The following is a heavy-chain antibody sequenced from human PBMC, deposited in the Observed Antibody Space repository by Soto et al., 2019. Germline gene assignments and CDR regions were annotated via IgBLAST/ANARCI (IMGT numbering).Heavy chain of an antibody. D-gene: IGHD2-2*01. CDR3: ATYQGTCSRTNCYGAFDI. V-gene: IGHV4-34*01. CDR2: IKHSGSP. J-gene: IGHJ3*02. Sequence: SETLSLTSAVYGGSLRGYYCSWIRQPPGKGLEWIGEIKHSGSPTYNPSLKSRVTISVDTSKNQFSLKLGSVTAADTAVYYCATYQGTCSRTNCYGAFDIWGQGTMVTVSS. CDR1: GGSLRGYY.